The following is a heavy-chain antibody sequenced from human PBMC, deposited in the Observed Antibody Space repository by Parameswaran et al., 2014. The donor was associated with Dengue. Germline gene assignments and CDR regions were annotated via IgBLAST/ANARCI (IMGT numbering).Heavy chain of an antibody. Sequence: RWIRQPPGKGLEWIGYIYYSGSTNYNPSLKSRVTISVDTSKNQFSLKLSSVTAADTAVYYCATTTLDNWFDPWGQGTLVTVSS. CDR2: IYYSGST. V-gene: IGHV4-59*01. D-gene: IGHD4-11*01. J-gene: IGHJ5*02. CDR3: ATTTLDNWFDP.